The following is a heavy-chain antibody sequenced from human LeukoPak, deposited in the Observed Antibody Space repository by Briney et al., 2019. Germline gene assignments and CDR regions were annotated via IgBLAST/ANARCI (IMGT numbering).Heavy chain of an antibody. CDR3: ARVNFLFYSSSDNSFDP. CDR2: IYHSRST. J-gene: IGHJ5*02. Sequence: SGTLSLSCTVSGGSISSYYWSWIRQPPGKGLGWVSYIYHSRSTKYNPSLKGRVTISVDTSKKQFSLNLSSVTAADTAGYYCARVNFLFYSSSDNSFDPWGQGILVTVSS. CDR1: GGSISSYY. D-gene: IGHD6-13*01. V-gene: IGHV4-59*01.